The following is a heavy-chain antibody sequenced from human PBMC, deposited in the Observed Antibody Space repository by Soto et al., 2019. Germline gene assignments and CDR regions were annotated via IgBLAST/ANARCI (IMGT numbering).Heavy chain of an antibody. J-gene: IGHJ6*03. CDR1: GFTFSNAW. V-gene: IGHV3-15*01. CDR2: IKSKTDGGTT. D-gene: IGHD2-2*01. Sequence: GGSLRLSCAASGFTFSNAWMSWVRQAPGKGLEWVGRIKSKTDGGTTDYAAPVKGRFTISRDDSKNTLYLQMNSLKTEDTAVYYCTTDFHQYQLLPQAYYYYMDVWGKGTTVTVSS. CDR3: TTDFHQYQLLPQAYYYYMDV.